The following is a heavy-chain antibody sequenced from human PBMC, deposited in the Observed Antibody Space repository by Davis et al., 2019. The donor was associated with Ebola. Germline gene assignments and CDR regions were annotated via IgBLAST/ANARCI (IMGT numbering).Heavy chain of an antibody. Sequence: GESLKISCAASGFTFSDYYMSWIRQAPGKGLEWVSAISGSGGSTYYADSVKGRFTISRDNSKNTLYLQMNSLRAEDTAVYYCAKATRILEWLLLDYWGQGTLVTVSS. V-gene: IGHV3-23*01. D-gene: IGHD3-3*01. J-gene: IGHJ4*02. CDR3: AKATRILEWLLLDY. CDR2: ISGSGGST. CDR1: GFTFSDYY.